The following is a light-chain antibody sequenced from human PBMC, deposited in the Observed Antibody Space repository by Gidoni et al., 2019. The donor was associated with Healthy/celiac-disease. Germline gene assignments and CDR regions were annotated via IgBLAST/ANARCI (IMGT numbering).Light chain of an antibody. Sequence: SSELTQDPAVSVALGQTVRITCQGDSLRSYYASWYQQKPGQAPVLVIYGKNNRPSGIPDRVSGSSSGNTASLTITGAQAEDGADYYCNSRDSSGNLVVFGGGTKLTVL. J-gene: IGLJ2*01. CDR2: GKN. V-gene: IGLV3-19*01. CDR1: SLRSYY. CDR3: NSRDSSGNLVV.